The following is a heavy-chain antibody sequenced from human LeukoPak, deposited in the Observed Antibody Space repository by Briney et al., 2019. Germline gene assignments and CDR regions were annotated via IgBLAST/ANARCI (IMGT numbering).Heavy chain of an antibody. CDR1: GYSFTSLP. D-gene: IGHD3-16*02. J-gene: IGHJ4*02. CDR2: ISAYNGNT. CDR3: ARVMGGSYLDY. V-gene: IGHV1-18*01. Sequence: GASVKVSCKASGYSFTSLPIIWVRQAPGQGLEWMGWISAYNGNTNYAQKLQGRVTMTTDTSTSTAFMELRSLTSDDTAVYYCARVMGGSYLDYWGQRTLVIVSS.